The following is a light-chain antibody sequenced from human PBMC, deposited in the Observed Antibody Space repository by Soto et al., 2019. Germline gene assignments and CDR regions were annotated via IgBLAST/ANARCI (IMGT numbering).Light chain of an antibody. V-gene: IGLV1-36*01. J-gene: IGLJ3*02. CDR1: SSNIGNNA. CDR3: ASGDDTLSGVV. Sequence: QSVLTQPPSVSGAPGQRVTISCSGSSSNIGNNAVNWNQQLPGKAPRALIYYDDLLPSGVSDRCSGSKSGTSVSLAISGLQSEEEAGYCCASGDDTLSGVVFGGGTKLTV. CDR2: YDD.